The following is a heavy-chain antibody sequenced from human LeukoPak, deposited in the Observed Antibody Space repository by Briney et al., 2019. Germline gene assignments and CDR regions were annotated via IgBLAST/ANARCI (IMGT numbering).Heavy chain of an antibody. Sequence: GGSLRLSCAASGFTFSDYYMSWIRQAPGKGLEWVAVISYDGSNKYYADSVKGRFTISRDNSKNTLYLQMNSLRAEDTAVYYCAKWGVNYYDSSGYETPVDYWGQGTLVTVSS. CDR3: AKWGVNYYDSSGYETPVDY. CDR1: GFTFSDYY. CDR2: ISYDGSNK. V-gene: IGHV3-30*18. D-gene: IGHD3-22*01. J-gene: IGHJ4*02.